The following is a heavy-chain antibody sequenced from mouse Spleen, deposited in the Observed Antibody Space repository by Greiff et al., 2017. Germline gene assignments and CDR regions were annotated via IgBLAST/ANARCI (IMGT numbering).Heavy chain of an antibody. CDR3: ARRGYGNYLAY. Sequence: QVQLKQPGAELVRPGSSVKLSCKASGYTFTSYWMHWVKQRPIQGLEWIGNIDPSDSETNYNQKFKDKATLTVDKSSSTAYMQLSSLTSEDSAVYYCARRGYGNYLAYWGQGTLVTVSA. CDR2: IDPSDSET. V-gene: IGHV1-52*01. D-gene: IGHD2-1*01. J-gene: IGHJ3*01. CDR1: GYTFTSYW.